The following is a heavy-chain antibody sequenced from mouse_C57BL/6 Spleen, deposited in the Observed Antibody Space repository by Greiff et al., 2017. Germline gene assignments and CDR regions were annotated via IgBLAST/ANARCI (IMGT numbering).Heavy chain of an antibody. J-gene: IGHJ2*01. D-gene: IGHD4-1*01. CDR3: AREGNWFDY. CDR1: GYSITSGYY. Sequence: ESGPGLVKPSQSLSLTCSVTGYSITSGYYWNWIRQFPGNKLEWMGYISYDGSNNYNPSLNNRISITRDTSKNQFFLKLKSVTTEDTATYYCAREGNWFDYWGQGTTLTVSS. CDR2: ISYDGSN. V-gene: IGHV3-6*01.